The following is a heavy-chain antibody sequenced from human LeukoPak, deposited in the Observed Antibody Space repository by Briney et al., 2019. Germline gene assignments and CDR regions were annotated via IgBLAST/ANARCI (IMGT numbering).Heavy chain of an antibody. CDR3: AKEFQKYSSSFWLAFDI. CDR2: IRYDGSNK. CDR1: GFTFSSYG. D-gene: IGHD6-13*01. V-gene: IGHV3-30*02. J-gene: IGHJ3*02. Sequence: GRSLRLSCAASGFTFSSYGMHWVRQAPGKGLEWVAFIRYDGSNKYYADSVKGRFTISRDNSKNTLYLQMNSLRAEDTAVYCCAKEFQKYSSSFWLAFDIWGQGTMVTVSS.